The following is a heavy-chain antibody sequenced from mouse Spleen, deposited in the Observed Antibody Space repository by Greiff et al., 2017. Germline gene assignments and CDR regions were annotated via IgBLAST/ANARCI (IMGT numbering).Heavy chain of an antibody. CDR2: IYPGNVNT. Sequence: QVQLKESGPELVKPGASVRISCKASGYTFTSYYIHWVKQRPGQGLEWIGWIYPGNVNTKYNEKFKGKAKMTADKSSSTAYMQLSSLTSEDSAVYFCARRGGIPYFDYWGQGTTLTVSS. V-gene: IGHV1S56*01. CDR1: GYTFTSYY. D-gene: IGHD5-1-1*01. CDR3: ARRGGIPYFDY. J-gene: IGHJ2*01.